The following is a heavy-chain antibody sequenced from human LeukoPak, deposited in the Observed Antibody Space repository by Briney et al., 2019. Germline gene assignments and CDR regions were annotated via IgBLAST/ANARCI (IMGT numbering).Heavy chain of an antibody. CDR2: LSHSGGS. Sequence: PSETLSLTCTVSGGSVSSYYWSWIRRPPGRGLEWIAYLSHSGGSDSIPSLTSRVTTLVDTSKNQFSLKLTSVTAADTAVYYCARARYTNAWYAFDIWGHGTMVTVSS. V-gene: IGHV4-59*02. CDR1: GGSVSSYY. CDR3: ARARYTNAWYAFDI. D-gene: IGHD2-2*02. J-gene: IGHJ3*02.